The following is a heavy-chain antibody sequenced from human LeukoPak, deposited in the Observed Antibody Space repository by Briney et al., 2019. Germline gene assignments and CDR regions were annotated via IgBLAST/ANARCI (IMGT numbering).Heavy chain of an antibody. V-gene: IGHV3-7*01. CDR3: ARHFSTYSYGLDV. J-gene: IGHJ6*02. Sequence: GGSLRLSCAASGFTFSNIWMSWVRQAPGKGLEWVANRNPDGSAKYYVDSVKGRFTISRDNAENSLYLQMNSLRPEDTAVYYCARHFSTYSYGLDVWGQGTTVTVSS. CDR2: RNPDGSAK. CDR1: GFTFSNIW. D-gene: IGHD3-3*02.